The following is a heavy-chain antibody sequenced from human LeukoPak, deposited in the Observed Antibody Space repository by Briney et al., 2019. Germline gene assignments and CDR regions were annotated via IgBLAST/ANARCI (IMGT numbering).Heavy chain of an antibody. CDR3: ATSHVYSSGSNWSDP. Sequence: GGSLRLSCAASGFTFSDYYMSWIRQAPGKGLEWVSYISSSGSTIYYADSVKGRFTISRDNAKNSLYLQMNSLRAEDTAVYYCATSHVYSSGSNWSDPWGQGTLVTVSS. J-gene: IGHJ5*02. D-gene: IGHD6-19*01. CDR1: GFTFSDYY. CDR2: ISSSGSTI. V-gene: IGHV3-11*01.